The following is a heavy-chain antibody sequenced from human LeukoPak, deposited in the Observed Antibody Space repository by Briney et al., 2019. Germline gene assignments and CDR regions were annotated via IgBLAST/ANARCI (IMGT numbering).Heavy chain of an antibody. Sequence: PGGSLRLSCAASGFTVSTNYMTWVRQAPGKGLECGSVIYSGGTIKSADSVKGRFTISRDNSKNTLYLQMDSLRAEDTAIYYCAREKTGTDGYNHWFDYWGQGTLVTVSS. CDR3: AREKTGTDGYNHWFDY. CDR2: IYSGGTI. J-gene: IGHJ4*02. D-gene: IGHD5-24*01. V-gene: IGHV3-53*01. CDR1: GFTVSTNY.